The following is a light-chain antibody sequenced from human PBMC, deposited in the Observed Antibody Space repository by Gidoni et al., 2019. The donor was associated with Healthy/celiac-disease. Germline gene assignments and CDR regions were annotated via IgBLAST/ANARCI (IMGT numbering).Light chain of an antibody. Sequence: DIALTQSPGTLSLSPGVRATLSCRASQSVSSSYLAWYQQKPGQAPRLLIYGASCRATGIADRFSSSGAWANFTLTISRLEPDDFVVYYCQQYSSSPPLTFGGGTKVEIK. V-gene: IGKV3-20*01. CDR1: QSVSSSY. J-gene: IGKJ4*01. CDR2: GAS. CDR3: QQYSSSPPLT.